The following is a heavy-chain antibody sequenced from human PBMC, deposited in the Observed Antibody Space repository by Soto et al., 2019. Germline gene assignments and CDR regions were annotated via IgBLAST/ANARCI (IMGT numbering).Heavy chain of an antibody. D-gene: IGHD6-19*01. V-gene: IGHV3-30*18. J-gene: IGHJ4*02. Sequence: VQLVESGGGVVQPGRSLRLSCAASGFTFSDYAMHWVRQAPGKGLEGVAVVSHDGRNTHYADSVKGRFTISRDSSKDTVSLEMTSLRAEDTAVYYCAKGGRQWLVTSDFNYWGQGALVTVSS. CDR2: VSHDGRNT. CDR1: GFTFSDYA. CDR3: AKGGRQWLVTSDFNY.